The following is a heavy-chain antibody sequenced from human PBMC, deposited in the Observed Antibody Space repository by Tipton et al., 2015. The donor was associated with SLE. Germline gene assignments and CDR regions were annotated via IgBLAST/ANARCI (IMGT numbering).Heavy chain of an antibody. D-gene: IGHD1-26*01. J-gene: IGHJ4*02. CDR3: ARHGEVGASFDH. Sequence: TLSLTCTVSGGSISSGGYYWSWIRQHPGKGLEWIGYIYYSGSTYYNPSLKSRVTISEDTSENQFSLKLSSVTAADTAVYYCARHGEVGASFDHWGQGSLVTVSS. CDR1: GGSISSGGYY. V-gene: IGHV4-31*03. CDR2: IYYSGST.